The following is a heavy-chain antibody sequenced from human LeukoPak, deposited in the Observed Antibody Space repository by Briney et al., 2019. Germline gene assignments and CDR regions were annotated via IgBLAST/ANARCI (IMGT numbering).Heavy chain of an antibody. Sequence: PSETLSLTYTVSGGSISSYYWSWIRRPPGKGLEYIGYIYYSGSTNYNPSLKSRVTISVDTSKNQFSLKLSSVTAADTAVYYCARESHYSNYYYYYMDVWGKGTTVTVSS. D-gene: IGHD4-11*01. CDR3: ARESHYSNYYYYYMDV. J-gene: IGHJ6*03. CDR2: IYYSGST. V-gene: IGHV4-59*01. CDR1: GGSISSYY.